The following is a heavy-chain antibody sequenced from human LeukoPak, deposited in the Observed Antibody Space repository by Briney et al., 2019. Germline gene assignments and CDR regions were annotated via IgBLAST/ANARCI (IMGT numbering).Heavy chain of an antibody. Sequence: SETLSLTCSVAGDSISSNYWSWIRQPAGQELEWIGRVYNRGSTNYNPSLKSRVTMSVDTSKNQFSLNLRSVTAADTAVYYCARWDYGSETYGLDYWGQGTLVTVSS. V-gene: IGHV4-4*07. J-gene: IGHJ4*02. D-gene: IGHD3-10*01. CDR2: VYNRGST. CDR1: GDSISSNY. CDR3: ARWDYGSETYGLDY.